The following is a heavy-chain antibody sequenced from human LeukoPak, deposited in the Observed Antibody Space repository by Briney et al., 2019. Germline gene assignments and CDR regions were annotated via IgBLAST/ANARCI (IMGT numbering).Heavy chain of an antibody. V-gene: IGHV5-51*04. Sequence: GESLKISCKGSGYSFTSYWIGWVRQMPGKGLEWMGIIYPGDSDTIYSPSFQGQVAISADKPISTAYLQWSSLKASDSAMYYCVRAVGWPGRQPLFDYWGQGTLVTVS. CDR1: GYSFTSYW. D-gene: IGHD1-14*01. CDR3: VRAVGWPGRQPLFDY. J-gene: IGHJ4*02. CDR2: IYPGDSDT.